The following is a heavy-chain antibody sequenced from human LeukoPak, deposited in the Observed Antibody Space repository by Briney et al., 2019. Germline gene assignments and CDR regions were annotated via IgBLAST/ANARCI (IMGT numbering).Heavy chain of an antibody. Sequence: SQTLSPTCAVSGVSFRSSGYYWSWIRQRPGKGLEWIGSVLYGVNTYYNPSLKSLLIISIDTSKNQLSLKLSSVTAADTAVYYCGYCSGHYVDYWGQGTVIIVSS. CDR3: GYCSGHYVDY. D-gene: IGHD1-26*01. V-gene: IGHV4-31*01. J-gene: IGHJ4*02. CDR1: GVSFRSSGYY. CDR2: VLYGVNT.